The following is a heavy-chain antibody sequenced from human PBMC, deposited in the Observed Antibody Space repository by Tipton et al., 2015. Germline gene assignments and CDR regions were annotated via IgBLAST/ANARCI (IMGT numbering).Heavy chain of an antibody. J-gene: IGHJ4*02. CDR2: ISGSGGST. CDR3: AKDSSNCNGGSCYHKDY. D-gene: IGHD2-15*01. V-gene: IGHV3-23*01. CDR1: GFTFTSYG. Sequence: SLRLSCVASGFTFTSYGMSWVRQAPGKGLEWVSAISGSGGSTYYADFVQGRFTISRDNSKNTLYLQVNSLRVEDTAVYYCAKDSSNCNGGSCYHKDYWGQGTLVTVSS.